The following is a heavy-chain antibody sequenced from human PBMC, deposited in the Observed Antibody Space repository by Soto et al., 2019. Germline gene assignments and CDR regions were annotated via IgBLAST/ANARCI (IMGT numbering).Heavy chain of an antibody. CDR2: ISAYNGNT. V-gene: IGHV1-18*01. D-gene: IGHD5-12*01. CDR1: GYTFTSYG. Sequence: QVPLVQSGAEVKKPGASVKVSCKASGYTFTSYGISWVRQAPGQGLEWMGWISAYNGNTNYAQKLQGRVTMTTDTSTSTAYMELRSLRSDDTAVYYCARDQVLYSGYVSHAFDIWGQGTMVTVSS. J-gene: IGHJ3*02. CDR3: ARDQVLYSGYVSHAFDI.